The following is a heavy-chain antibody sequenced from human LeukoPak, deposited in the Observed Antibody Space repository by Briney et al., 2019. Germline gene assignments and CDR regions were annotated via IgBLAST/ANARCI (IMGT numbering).Heavy chain of an antibody. CDR3: ARSDILTGYGAYYYYYYMDV. D-gene: IGHD3-9*01. CDR1: GYTFTGYY. V-gene: IGHV1-69*06. J-gene: IGHJ6*03. CDR2: IIPIFGTA. Sequence: SVKVSCKASGYTFTGYYMHWVRQAPGQGLEWMGGIIPIFGTANYAQKFQGRVTITADKSTSTAYMELSSLRSEDTAVYYCARSDILTGYGAYYYYYYMDVWGKGTTVTVSS.